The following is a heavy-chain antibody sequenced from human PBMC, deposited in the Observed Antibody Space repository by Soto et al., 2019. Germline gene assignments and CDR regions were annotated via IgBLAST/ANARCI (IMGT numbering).Heavy chain of an antibody. J-gene: IGHJ4*02. CDR2: IYYSGST. CDR3: ATAYSSSSGEFDY. D-gene: IGHD6-6*01. V-gene: IGHV4-30-4*01. Sequence: PSETLSLTCTVSGGSISSGDYYWSWIRQPPGKGLEWIGYIYYSGSTYYNPSLKSRVTISVDTSKNQFSPKLSSVTAADTAVYYCATAYSSSSGEFDYWGQGTLVTVSS. CDR1: GGSISSGDYY.